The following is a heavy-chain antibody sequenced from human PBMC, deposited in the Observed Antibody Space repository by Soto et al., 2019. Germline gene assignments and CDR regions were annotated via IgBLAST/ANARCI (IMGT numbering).Heavy chain of an antibody. V-gene: IGHV3-53*01. Sequence: GGSLRLSCAVSGFIVSSDYMSWVRQAPGKGLEWVSVIYRGGNKYYGDSVRGRFTISRDESKNTLYLQMNSLRGEDTAAYYCASDGGRERLSGAIDIWGQGTMVTVSS. CDR1: GFIVSSDY. CDR2: IYRGGNK. D-gene: IGHD3-3*01. J-gene: IGHJ3*02. CDR3: ASDGGRERLSGAIDI.